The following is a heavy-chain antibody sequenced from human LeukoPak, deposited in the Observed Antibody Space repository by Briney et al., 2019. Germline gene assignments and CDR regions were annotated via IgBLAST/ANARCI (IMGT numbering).Heavy chain of an antibody. D-gene: IGHD4-11*01. J-gene: IGHJ4*02. CDR2: IDANNGDT. Sequence: VASVTISCKASGYTFRGNYIHWLQQAPGQGLEWMGWIDANNGDTKSAQKFQGRVTMSRDTSISTAYMDLSSLSPDDAAVYYCARDPSSVTLYFFDYWGQGTLVTVSS. CDR3: ARDPSSVTLYFFDY. CDR1: GYTFRGNY. V-gene: IGHV1-2*03.